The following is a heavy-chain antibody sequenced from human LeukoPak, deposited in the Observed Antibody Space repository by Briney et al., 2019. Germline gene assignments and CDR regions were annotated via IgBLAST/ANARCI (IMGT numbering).Heavy chain of an antibody. CDR1: GFTFGDYG. CDR2: INWNGGST. V-gene: IGHV3-20*01. J-gene: IGHJ5*02. CDR3: ARDLGSSWTGHWFDP. Sequence: GGSLRLSCAASGFTFGDYGMSWVRQAPGKGLEWVSGINWNGGSTGYADSVKGRFTISRDNAKNSLYLQMNSLRAEDTALYHCARDLGSSWTGHWFDPWGQGTLVTVSS. D-gene: IGHD6-13*01.